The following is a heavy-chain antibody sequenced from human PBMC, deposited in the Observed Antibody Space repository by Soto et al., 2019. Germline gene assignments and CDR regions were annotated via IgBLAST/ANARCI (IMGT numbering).Heavy chain of an antibody. CDR1: GESLSDYF. D-gene: IGHD6-13*01. V-gene: IGHV4-34*01. Sequence: SEDLSLTNAVYGESLSDYFWCWIRHTPGKGLEWIGEINHSGSTNYNPSLKSRVTISVDTSKNQFSLKLSSVTAADTAVYYCARGERLIAAAGNYYYYYMDVWGKGTTVT. CDR3: ARGERLIAAAGNYYYYYMDV. J-gene: IGHJ6*03. CDR2: INHSGST.